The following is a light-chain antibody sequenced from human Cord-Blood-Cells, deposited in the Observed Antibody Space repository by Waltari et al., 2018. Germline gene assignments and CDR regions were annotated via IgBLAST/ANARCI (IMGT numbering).Light chain of an antibody. Sequence: NFMLTQPHSVSESPGKTVTISCPRSSGSIASNYVQWYQQRPGSSPTTVLYEDNHRPSGVPDRFSGSIDSASNSASLTISGLKTEDEADYYCQSYDSSNHWVFGGGTKLTVL. CDR2: EDN. CDR1: SGSIASNY. CDR3: QSYDSSNHWV. V-gene: IGLV6-57*01. J-gene: IGLJ3*02.